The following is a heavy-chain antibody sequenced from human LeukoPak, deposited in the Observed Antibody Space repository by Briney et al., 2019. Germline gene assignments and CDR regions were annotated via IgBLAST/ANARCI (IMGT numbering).Heavy chain of an antibody. J-gene: IGHJ4*02. Sequence: GGSLRLSCAASGFTFSSYAMSWVRQAPGKGLEWVSAISGSGGSTYYADSVKGRFTISRDNSKNTLYLQMNSLRAEDTAVYYCAKQILGYCSGGSCYPDDYWGQGALVTVSS. CDR3: AKQILGYCSGGSCYPDDY. CDR1: GFTFSSYA. CDR2: ISGSGGST. V-gene: IGHV3-23*01. D-gene: IGHD2-15*01.